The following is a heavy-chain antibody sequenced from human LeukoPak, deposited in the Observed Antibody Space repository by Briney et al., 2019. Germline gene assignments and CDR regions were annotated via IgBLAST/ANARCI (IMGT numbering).Heavy chain of an antibody. J-gene: IGHJ3*02. Sequence: GGSLRLSCAAPGFTFSSYGMHWVRQAPGKGLEWVAVIAYDGSDKYYADSVKGRFTISRDNSKNTLYLQMNSLRAEDRAVYYCARRRITGTTPDGSDSWGQGTMVTVSS. CDR3: ARRRITGTTPDGSDS. CDR2: IAYDGSDK. CDR1: GFTFSSYG. D-gene: IGHD1-7*01. V-gene: IGHV3-30*19.